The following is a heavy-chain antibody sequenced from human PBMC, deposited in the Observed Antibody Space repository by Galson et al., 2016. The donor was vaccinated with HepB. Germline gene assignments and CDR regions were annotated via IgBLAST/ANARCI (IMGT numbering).Heavy chain of an antibody. CDR3: ARHAGWEVTDENFYYFDY. CDR1: GYKFTAYY. J-gene: IGHJ4*02. CDR2: INSNSGGT. D-gene: IGHD6-19*01. V-gene: IGHV1-2*02. Sequence: SVKVSCKASGYKFTAYYIHWLRQAPGQGLEWMEWINSNSGGTNSAQKFQGRVTMTRDTSTTTVYMELNRLRYDDTAFYYCARHAGWEVTDENFYYFDYWGQGALVTVSS.